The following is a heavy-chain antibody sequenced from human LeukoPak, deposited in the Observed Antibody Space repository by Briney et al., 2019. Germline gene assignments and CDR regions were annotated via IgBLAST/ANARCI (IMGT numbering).Heavy chain of an antibody. D-gene: IGHD4-11*01. J-gene: IGHJ4*02. CDR3: ANNYIDNSFQY. CDR2: LQSDGMTI. CDR1: GFTFSSYE. V-gene: IGHV3-30*02. Sequence: PGGSLRLSCAASGFTFSSYEMNWVRQTPGKGLEWVAFLQSDGMTIHYPDSTQGRFTISRDNSKNMLYLQLNSLRTEDTAVYYCANNYIDNSFQYWGQGTLVTVSS.